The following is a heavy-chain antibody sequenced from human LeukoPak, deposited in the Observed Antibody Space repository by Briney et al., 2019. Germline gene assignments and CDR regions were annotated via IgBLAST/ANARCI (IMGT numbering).Heavy chain of an antibody. D-gene: IGHD1-26*01. CDR3: ARVGPSGSYAMDV. CDR2: IHTSGTT. Sequence: SETLSLTCTVSGGSISSYYWSWIRQSAGKGLEWIGRIHTSGTTNYNPSLKSRVTISVDTSKNQISLKLSSVTAADTAVYYCARVGPSGSYAMDVWGKGTTVTVPS. J-gene: IGHJ6*04. V-gene: IGHV4-4*07. CDR1: GGSISSYY.